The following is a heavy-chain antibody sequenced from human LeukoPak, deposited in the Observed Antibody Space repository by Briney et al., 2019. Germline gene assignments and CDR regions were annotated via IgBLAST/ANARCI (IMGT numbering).Heavy chain of an antibody. CDR1: GFTFDDYG. CDR2: INWNGGST. Sequence: GGSLRLSCVASGFTFDDYGMIWVRHAPGKGLEWVSGINWNGGSTGYADFVKGRFTISRDDAKNSLSLQMNSLRAEDTAVYYCARGEGVGYYYEDYYYMDVWGKGTTVTVSS. D-gene: IGHD3-22*01. J-gene: IGHJ6*03. CDR3: ARGEGVGYYYEDYYYMDV. V-gene: IGHV3-20*04.